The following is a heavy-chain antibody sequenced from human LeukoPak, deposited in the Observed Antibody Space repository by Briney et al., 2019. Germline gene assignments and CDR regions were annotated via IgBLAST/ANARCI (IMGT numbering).Heavy chain of an antibody. Sequence: GGSLRLSCATSGFTFSSYAMSWVRQAPGKGLEWVSGISGGGGRAHYADSVKGRVTISRDNSKNTLYLQMNSLRAEDTAVYYCAKDLRYCGSTRCYYSGMDVWGQGTTVTVAS. J-gene: IGHJ6*02. D-gene: IGHD2-2*01. CDR2: ISGGGGRA. V-gene: IGHV3-23*01. CDR1: GFTFSSYA. CDR3: AKDLRYCGSTRCYYSGMDV.